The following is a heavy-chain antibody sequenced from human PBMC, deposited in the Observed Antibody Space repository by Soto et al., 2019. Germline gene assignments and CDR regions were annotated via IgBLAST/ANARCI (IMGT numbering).Heavy chain of an antibody. J-gene: IGHJ5*01. CDR1: GFTFDDYT. V-gene: IGHV3-43*01. CDR3: ANDRGGSSWYDF. CDR2: ISWDGGST. Sequence: GGSLRLSCAASGFTFDDYTMHWVRQAPGKGLEWVSLISWDGGSTYYADSVKGRFTISRDNSKNSLYLQMNSLRTEDTAFYYCANDRGGSSWYDFWGQGTLVTVSS. D-gene: IGHD6-13*01.